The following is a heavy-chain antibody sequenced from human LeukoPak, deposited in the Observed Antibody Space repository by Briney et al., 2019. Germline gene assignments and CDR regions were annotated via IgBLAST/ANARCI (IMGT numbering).Heavy chain of an antibody. CDR1: GYTFTGYY. J-gene: IGHJ3*02. Sequence: ASVKVSCKASGYTFTGYYIHWVRQAPGQGLEWMGWINPNNGGTNYAQKFQGRVTMTRDTSISTAYMELSRLRSDDTAVYYCARDGGRYYDSSGYSEPDAFDIWGQGTMVTVSS. V-gene: IGHV1-2*02. CDR3: ARDGGRYYDSSGYSEPDAFDI. CDR2: INPNNGGT. D-gene: IGHD3-22*01.